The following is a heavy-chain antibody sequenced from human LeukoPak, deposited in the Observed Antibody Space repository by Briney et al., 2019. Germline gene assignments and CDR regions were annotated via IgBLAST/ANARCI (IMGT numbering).Heavy chain of an antibody. Sequence: GGSLRLSCAASGFTFSSYGMHWVRQAPGKGLEWVAVIWYDGSNKYYADSVKGRFTISRDNSKNTLYLQMNSLRAEGTAVYYCASGDYYGSGSYYNGENYWGQGTLVTVSS. CDR3: ASGDYYGSGSYYNGENY. D-gene: IGHD3-10*01. CDR1: GFTFSSYG. CDR2: IWYDGSNK. V-gene: IGHV3-33*01. J-gene: IGHJ4*02.